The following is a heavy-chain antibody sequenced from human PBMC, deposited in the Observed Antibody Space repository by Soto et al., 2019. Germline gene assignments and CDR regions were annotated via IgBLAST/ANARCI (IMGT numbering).Heavy chain of an antibody. J-gene: IGHJ4*02. Sequence: PGGSLRLSCSDSGFTFGNFWIHWVRQAPGKGLEWVSHIGTDGTDIVYAHSVKVRVIISRDNARNTVYLKMNSLEAEDTAVYYCAKMPWEVAPXWGQGTLVTVSX. CDR1: GFTFGNFW. CDR2: IGTDGTDI. D-gene: IGHD1-26*01. V-gene: IGHV3-74*03. CDR3: AKMPWEVAPX.